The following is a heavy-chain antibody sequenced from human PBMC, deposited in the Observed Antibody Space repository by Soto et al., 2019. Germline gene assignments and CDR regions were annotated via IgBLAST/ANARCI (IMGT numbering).Heavy chain of an antibody. CDR2: ISGSGGST. Sequence: EVQLLESGGGLVQPGGSLRLSCAASGFTFSSYAMSWVRQAPGKGLEWVAAISGSGGSTYYADSVKGRFTISRDNSKNQLYLQMNSQRAEDTDVYYCAKDISSDDYSWGSYRFFLGLDYWGQGTLVTVSS. V-gene: IGHV3-23*01. J-gene: IGHJ4*02. D-gene: IGHD3-16*02. CDR1: GFTFSSYA. CDR3: AKDISSDDYSWGSYRFFLGLDY.